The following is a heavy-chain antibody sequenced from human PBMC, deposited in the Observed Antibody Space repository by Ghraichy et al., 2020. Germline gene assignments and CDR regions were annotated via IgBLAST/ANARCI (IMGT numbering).Heavy chain of an antibody. CDR2: IRKKVNSYTT. D-gene: IGHD2-21*02. CDR3: ARVVVVAGSYYFDY. CDR1: GFTFSDHY. V-gene: IGHV3-72*01. Sequence: LSLTCAASGFTFSDHYMDWVRQAPGKGLEWVGRIRKKVNSYTTVYAASAEGRFTISRDDSKNSLYLQMDSLTTEDTAVYYCARVVVVAGSYYFDYWGQGTLVTVSS. J-gene: IGHJ4*02.